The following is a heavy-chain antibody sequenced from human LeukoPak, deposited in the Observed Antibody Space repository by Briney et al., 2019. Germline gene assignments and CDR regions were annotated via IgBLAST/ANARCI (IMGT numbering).Heavy chain of an antibody. CDR3: ARGNSSGWYPFDY. CDR1: GGSFSGYY. V-gene: IGHV4-34*01. CDR2: INHSGST. D-gene: IGHD6-19*01. Sequence: SETLSLTCAVYGGSFSGYYWSWIRQPPGRGLEWIGEINHSGSTNYNPSLKSRVTISVDRSKNQFSLKLSSVTAADTAVYYCARGNSSGWYPFDYWGQGTLVTVSS. J-gene: IGHJ4*02.